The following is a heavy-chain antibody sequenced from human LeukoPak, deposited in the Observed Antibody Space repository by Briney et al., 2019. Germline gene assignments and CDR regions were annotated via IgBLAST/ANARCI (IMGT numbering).Heavy chain of an antibody. D-gene: IGHD3-9*01. CDR1: GFTSSSYG. CDR2: IRYDGSNK. V-gene: IGHV3-30*02. J-gene: IGHJ6*03. CDR3: AKEGSPGRYFYYYYYYMDV. Sequence: GGSLRLSCAASGFTSSSYGMHWVRQAPGKGLEWVAFIRYDGSNKYYADSVKGRFTISRDNSKNTLYLQMNSLRAEDTAVYYCAKEGSPGRYFYYYYYYMDVWGKGTTVTISS.